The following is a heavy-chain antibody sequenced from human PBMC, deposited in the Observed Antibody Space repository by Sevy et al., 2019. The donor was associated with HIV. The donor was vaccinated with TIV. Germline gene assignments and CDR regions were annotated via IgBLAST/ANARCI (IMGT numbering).Heavy chain of an antibody. Sequence: GGSLRLSCVASGLTPNSYAMSWVGQAPGKGLEWISVISGTGARTNYADSVVGRFTISRDNSKNTLYLQMNSLRAEDTAIYYCARDGYNWIPFDRWGQGTLVTVSS. CDR2: ISGTGART. D-gene: IGHD1-20*01. V-gene: IGHV3-23*01. J-gene: IGHJ5*02. CDR3: ARDGYNWIPFDR. CDR1: GLTPNSYA.